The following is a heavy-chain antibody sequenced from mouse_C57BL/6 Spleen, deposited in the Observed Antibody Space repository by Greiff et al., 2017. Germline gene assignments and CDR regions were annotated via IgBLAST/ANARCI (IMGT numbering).Heavy chain of an antibody. CDR2: INPNNGGT. CDR1: GYTFTDYY. CDR3: ARSNYGNWGFAY. Sequence: VQLQQSGPELVKPGASVKISCKASGYTFTDYYMNWVKQSHGKSLEWIGDINPNNGGTSYNQKFKGKATLTVDKSSSTAYMELRSLTSEDSAVYYCARSNYGNWGFAYWGQGTLVTVSA. D-gene: IGHD2-1*01. J-gene: IGHJ3*01. V-gene: IGHV1-26*01.